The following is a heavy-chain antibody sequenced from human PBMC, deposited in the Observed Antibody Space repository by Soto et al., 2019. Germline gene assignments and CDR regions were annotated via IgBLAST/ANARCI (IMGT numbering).Heavy chain of an antibody. Sequence: SETLSLTCTVSGGSISSYYWSWIRQPPGKGLEWIGYIYYSGSTNYNPSLKSRVTISVDTSKNQFSLKLSSVTAADTAVYYCARDRRETVRGVIHFYYGMDVWGQGTTVT. CDR3: ARDRRETVRGVIHFYYGMDV. J-gene: IGHJ6*02. D-gene: IGHD3-10*01. V-gene: IGHV4-59*01. CDR1: GGSISSYY. CDR2: IYYSGST.